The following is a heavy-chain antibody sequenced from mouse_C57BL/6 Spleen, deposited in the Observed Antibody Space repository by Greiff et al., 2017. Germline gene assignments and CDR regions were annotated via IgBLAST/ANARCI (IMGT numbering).Heavy chain of an antibody. J-gene: IGHJ4*01. CDR1: GFNIKDYY. CDR3: AYDYDGYYAMDY. CDR2: IDPEDGET. Sequence: EVQLQQSGAELVKPGASVKLSCTASGFNIKDYYMHWVKQRTEQGLEWIGRIDPEDGETKYGPKFQGKATITADPSSNTAYLQLSSLTSEDTAVYYCAYDYDGYYAMDYWGQGTSVTVSS. D-gene: IGHD2-4*01. V-gene: IGHV14-2*01.